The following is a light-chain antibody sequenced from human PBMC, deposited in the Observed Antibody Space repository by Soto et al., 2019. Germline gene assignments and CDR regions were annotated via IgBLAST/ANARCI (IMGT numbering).Light chain of an antibody. CDR1: KLGDKY. V-gene: IGLV3-1*01. J-gene: IGLJ2*01. CDR3: QAWDSSTGVV. CDR2: QDS. Sequence: SYELTQPPSVSVSPGQTASITCSGDKLGDKYACWYQQKPGQSPELVIYQDSKRPSGIPERFSGSNSGNTATLTISGTQAMDEADYYCQAWDSSTGVVFGGGTQLTVL.